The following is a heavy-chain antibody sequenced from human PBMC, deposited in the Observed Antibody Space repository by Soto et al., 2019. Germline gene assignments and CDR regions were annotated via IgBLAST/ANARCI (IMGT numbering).Heavy chain of an antibody. J-gene: IGHJ4*02. V-gene: IGHV1-69*06. CDR3: ATTYYYDSSGYYYVEGFDY. CDR1: GGTFSSYA. Sequence: SVKVSCKASGGTFSSYAISWVRQAPGRGLEWMGGIIPIFGTANYAQKFQGRVTITADKSTSTAYMELSSLRSEDTAVYYCATTYYYDSSGYYYVEGFDYWGQGTLVTVSS. D-gene: IGHD3-22*01. CDR2: IIPIFGTA.